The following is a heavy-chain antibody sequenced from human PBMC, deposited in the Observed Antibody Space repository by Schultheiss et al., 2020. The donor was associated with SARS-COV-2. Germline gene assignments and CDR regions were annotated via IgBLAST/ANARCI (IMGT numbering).Heavy chain of an antibody. CDR1: GFTFSAHD. J-gene: IGHJ5*02. CDR2: ISYDEGNK. V-gene: IGHV3-33*01. Sequence: GGSLRLSCAVSGFTFSAHDMHWVRQAPGKGLEWVALISYDEGNKYYADTVKGRFTISRDNSKNTLYLQMNSLRAEDTAVYYCARGVAAAGSFEVGGRGRKNWFDPWGQGTLVTVSS. D-gene: IGHD6-13*01. CDR3: ARGVAAAGSFEVGGRGRKNWFDP.